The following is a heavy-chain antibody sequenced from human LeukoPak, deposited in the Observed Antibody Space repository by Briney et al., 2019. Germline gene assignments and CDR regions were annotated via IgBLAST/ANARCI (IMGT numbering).Heavy chain of an antibody. CDR2: INHSGST. D-gene: IGHD3-16*02. V-gene: IGHV4-34*01. J-gene: IGHJ6*02. CDR1: GGSFSGYY. Sequence: SETLSLTCAVYGGSFSGYYWSWIRQPPGKGLEWIGEINHSGSTNYNPSLKSRVTISVDTSKNQFSLKLSSVTAADTAVYYCARDRGYVWGSYRTTYYHGMDVWGQGTTVTVSS. CDR3: ARDRGYVWGSYRTTYYHGMDV.